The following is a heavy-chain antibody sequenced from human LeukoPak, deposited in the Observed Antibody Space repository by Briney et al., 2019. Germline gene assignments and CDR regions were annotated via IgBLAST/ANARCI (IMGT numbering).Heavy chain of an antibody. CDR1: GFTFSDYY. Sequence: GGSLRLSCAASGFTFSDYYMSWIRQAPGKGLEWVSYISSSGSTIYYADSVKGRFTISRDNAKNSLYLQMNSLRAEDTAVYYCAKGYGSGARGQSPFDYWGQGTLVTVFS. D-gene: IGHD3-10*01. V-gene: IGHV3-11*01. CDR2: ISSSGSTI. CDR3: AKGYGSGARGQSPFDY. J-gene: IGHJ4*02.